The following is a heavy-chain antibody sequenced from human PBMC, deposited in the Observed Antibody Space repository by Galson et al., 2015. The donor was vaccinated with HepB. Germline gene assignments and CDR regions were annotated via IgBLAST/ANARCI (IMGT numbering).Heavy chain of an antibody. V-gene: IGHV4-34*09. Sequence: TLSLTCAVYGGSFSGYYWSWIRQPPGKGLEWIGEINHSGSTNYNPSLKSRVTISVDTSKNQFSLKLSSVTAADTAVYYCARDNTDPRSNYGMDVWGQGTTVTVSS. J-gene: IGHJ6*02. CDR1: GGSFSGYY. CDR3: ARDNTDPRSNYGMDV. CDR2: INHSGST.